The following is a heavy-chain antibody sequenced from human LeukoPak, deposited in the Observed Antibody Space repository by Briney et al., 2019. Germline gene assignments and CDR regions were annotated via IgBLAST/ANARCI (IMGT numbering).Heavy chain of an antibody. D-gene: IGHD2-2*01. CDR1: GGSISSYY. J-gene: IGHJ4*02. Sequence: SETLSLTCTVSGGSISSYYWSWIRQPAGKGLEWIGRIYTSGSTNYNPSLKSRVTMSVDTSKNQFSLKLSSVTAADTAVYYCARALYCSSTSCYSEEGYFDYWGQGTLVTVSS. CDR3: ARALYCSSTSCYSEEGYFDY. CDR2: IYTSGST. V-gene: IGHV4-4*07.